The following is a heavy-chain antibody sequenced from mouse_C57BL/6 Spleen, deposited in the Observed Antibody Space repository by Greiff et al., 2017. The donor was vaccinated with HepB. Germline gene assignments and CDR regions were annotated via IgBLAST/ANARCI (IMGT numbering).Heavy chain of an antibody. V-gene: IGHV1-69*01. D-gene: IGHD2-1*01. J-gene: IGHJ2*01. CDR1: GYTFTSYW. CDR2: IDPSDSYT. CDR3: THGNSYFDY. Sequence: QVQLQQPGAELVMPGASVKLSCKASGYTFTSYWMHWVKQRPGQGLEWIGEIDPSDSYTNYNQKFKGKSTLTVDKASSTAYMPLSSLTSEDSAVYYCTHGNSYFDYWGQGTTLTVSS.